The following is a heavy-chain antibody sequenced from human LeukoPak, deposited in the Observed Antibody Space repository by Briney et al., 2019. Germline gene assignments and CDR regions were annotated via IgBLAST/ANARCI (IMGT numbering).Heavy chain of an antibody. V-gene: IGHV4-34*01. D-gene: IGHD3-10*01. Sequence: SETLSLTCAVYGGSFSGYYWSWLRQPPGKGLEWIGEINHSGSTNYDPSLKSRVTISVDTSKNQFSLKLSSVTAADTAVYYCARGLRGSGSYYSYYYYYMDVWGKGTTVTVSS. CDR1: GGSFSGYY. CDR3: ARGLRGSGSYYSYYYYYMDV. CDR2: INHSGST. J-gene: IGHJ6*03.